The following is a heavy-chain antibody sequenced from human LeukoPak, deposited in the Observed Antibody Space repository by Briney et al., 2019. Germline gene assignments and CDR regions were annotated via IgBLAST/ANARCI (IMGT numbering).Heavy chain of an antibody. J-gene: IGHJ6*04. V-gene: IGHV3-48*03. CDR3: AELGITMIGGV. CDR2: IEYSGGSA. Sequence: PGGSLRLSCIVSGFTLSSYEMSWIRQAPGKGLEWVASIEYSGGSAYYADSVKGRFTISRDNAKNSLYLQMNSLRAEDTAVYYCAELGITMIGGVWGKGTTVTISS. CDR1: GFTLSSYE. D-gene: IGHD3-10*02.